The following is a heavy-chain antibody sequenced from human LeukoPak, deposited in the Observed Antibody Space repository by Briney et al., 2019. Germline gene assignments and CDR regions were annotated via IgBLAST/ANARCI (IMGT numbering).Heavy chain of an antibody. CDR2: IKQDGSEK. CDR3: ATSDLRLRGAPWYYYGMDV. V-gene: IGHV3-7*01. Sequence: PGGSLRLSCAASGFTFSSYWMSWVRQAPGKGLEWVANIKQDGSEKYYVDSVKGRFTISRDNAKNSLYLQMNSLRAEDTAVYYCATSDLRLRGAPWYYYGMDVWGQGTTVTVSS. D-gene: IGHD5/OR15-5a*01. J-gene: IGHJ6*02. CDR1: GFTFSSYW.